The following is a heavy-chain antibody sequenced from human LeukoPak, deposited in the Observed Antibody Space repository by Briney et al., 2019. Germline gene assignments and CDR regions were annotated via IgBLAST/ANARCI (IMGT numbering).Heavy chain of an antibody. D-gene: IGHD3-16*01. V-gene: IGHV3-48*02. CDR1: GFTFSSYT. J-gene: IGHJ4*02. CDR2: ISTTSRAI. Sequence: GGSLRLSCAASGFTFSSYTMNWVRQAPGKGLEWVAHISTTSRAIYYADSVRGRFTVSRDNARNSLFLQMNSLRDEDTAIYYCARDKGGQALIAPLDYWGQGTMVTVSS. CDR3: ARDKGGQALIAPLDY.